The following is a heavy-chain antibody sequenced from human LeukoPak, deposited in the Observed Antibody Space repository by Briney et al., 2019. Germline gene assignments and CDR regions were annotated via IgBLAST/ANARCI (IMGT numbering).Heavy chain of an antibody. D-gene: IGHD3-16*01. CDR1: GFTFSSYS. V-gene: IGHV3-30*03. CDR3: AREAAWGNWYFDL. J-gene: IGHJ2*01. CDR2: IGDTGRAK. Sequence: GGSLRLSCAASGFTFSSYSMNWVRQAPGKGLEWVAVIGDTGRAKYYADSVEGRFTASRDNSKNTLYLEMNSLRYDDTALYYCAREAAWGNWYFDLWGRGTLVTVSS.